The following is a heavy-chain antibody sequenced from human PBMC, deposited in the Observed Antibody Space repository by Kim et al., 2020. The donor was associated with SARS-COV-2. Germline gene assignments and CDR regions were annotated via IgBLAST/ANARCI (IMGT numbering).Heavy chain of an antibody. D-gene: IGHD2-8*01. CDR3: ARTNGYNDN. V-gene: IGHV3-7*03. J-gene: IGHJ4*02. CDR1: GFTFSRYW. Sequence: GGSLRLSCVVSGFTFSRYWMTWVRQAPGKGLEWVANIHQDGSDNFYVDSVKGRFTISRDSAKNSLYLQMNNLRVEDTAVYYCARTNGYNDNWGQGILVTVSS. CDR2: IHQDGSDN.